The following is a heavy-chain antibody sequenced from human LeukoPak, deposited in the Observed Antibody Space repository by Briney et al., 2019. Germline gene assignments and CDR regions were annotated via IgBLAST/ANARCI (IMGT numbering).Heavy chain of an antibody. V-gene: IGHV4-4*07. D-gene: IGHD2-2*01. CDR2: IYTSGST. CDR3: AREPQYCSSTSCYLVMWFDP. J-gene: IGHJ5*02. Sequence: PSETLSLTCTVSGGSISSYYWSWIRQPAGKGLEWIGRIYTSGSTDCNPSLKSRVTMSVDTSKNQFSLKLSSVTAADTAVYYCAREPQYCSSTSCYLVMWFDPWGQGTLVTVSS. CDR1: GGSISSYY.